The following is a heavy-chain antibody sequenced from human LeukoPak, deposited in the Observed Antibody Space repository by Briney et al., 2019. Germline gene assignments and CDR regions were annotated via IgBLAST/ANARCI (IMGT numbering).Heavy chain of an antibody. J-gene: IGHJ4*02. D-gene: IGHD3-22*01. Sequence: APVKVSCKASGYTFTGCYMHWVRQAPGQGLEWMGWINPNSGGTNYAQKFQGRVTMTRDTSISTAYMELSRLRSDDTAVYYCASPLSYYDSSGYDYWGQGTLVTVSS. CDR1: GYTFTGCY. V-gene: IGHV1-2*02. CDR2: INPNSGGT. CDR3: ASPLSYYDSSGYDY.